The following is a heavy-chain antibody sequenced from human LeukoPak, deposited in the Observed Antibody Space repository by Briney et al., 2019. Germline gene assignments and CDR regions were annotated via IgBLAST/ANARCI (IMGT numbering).Heavy chain of an antibody. J-gene: IGHJ4*02. CDR1: GGSISTSSYF. Sequence: SETLSLTCTVSGGSISTSSYFWGWIRQPPGKGLEWIGSIYYRGNTYFNSSLKSRVTMSVDTSKNQFSLKLSSVTAADTAIYYCARTLPGYSSSWYPGEFDYWGQGTLVTVSS. CDR2: IYYRGNT. V-gene: IGHV4-39*07. D-gene: IGHD6-13*01. CDR3: ARTLPGYSSSWYPGEFDY.